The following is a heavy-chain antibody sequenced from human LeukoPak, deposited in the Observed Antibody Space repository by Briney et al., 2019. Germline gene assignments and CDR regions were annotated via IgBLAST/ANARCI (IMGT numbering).Heavy chain of an antibody. D-gene: IGHD2-15*01. V-gene: IGHV3-33*01. CDR1: GFTFSKYG. CDR3: ARDRGSNDPIDY. Sequence: PGGSLRLSCAASGFTFSKYGMHWVRQAPGKGLEWVAVIWHDGRNKYYADSVKGRFTISRDKSKNTLYLQVNSLRAEDTAVYYCARDRGSNDPIDYWGQGTLVTVSS. CDR2: IWHDGRNK. J-gene: IGHJ4*02.